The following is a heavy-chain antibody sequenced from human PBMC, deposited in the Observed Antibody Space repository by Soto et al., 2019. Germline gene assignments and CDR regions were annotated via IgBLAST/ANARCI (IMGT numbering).Heavy chain of an antibody. J-gene: IGHJ4*02. CDR1: GYSISSGYY. Sequence: SETLSLTCAVSGYSISSGYYWGWIRQPPGKGLEWIGSIYHSGSTYYNPSLKSRVTISVDTSKNQFSLKLSSVTAADTAVYYCARWVGATYCFDYWGQGTLVTVSS. CDR3: ARWVGATYCFDY. CDR2: IYHSGST. V-gene: IGHV4-38-2*01. D-gene: IGHD1-26*01.